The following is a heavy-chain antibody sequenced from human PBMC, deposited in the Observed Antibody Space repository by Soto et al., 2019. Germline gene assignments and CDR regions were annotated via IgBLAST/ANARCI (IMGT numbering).Heavy chain of an antibody. CDR3: AKDLGVGATPPDY. D-gene: IGHD1-26*01. J-gene: IGHJ4*02. V-gene: IGHV3-23*01. CDR2: IGGSGGTT. CDR1: GFTFSTYA. Sequence: PGGSLRLSCAASGFTFSTYAMTWVRQAPGKGLEWVSTIGGSGGTTKSADSVKGRFTISRDNSKNTLYLQMNSLRAGDTAVYYCAKDLGVGATPPDYWGQGTLVTVSS.